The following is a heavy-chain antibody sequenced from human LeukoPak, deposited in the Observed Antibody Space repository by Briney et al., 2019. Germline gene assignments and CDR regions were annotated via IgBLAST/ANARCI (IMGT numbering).Heavy chain of an antibody. V-gene: IGHV5-51*01. CDR3: ARPNYYYDSSGYFYNWFDP. D-gene: IGHD3-22*01. J-gene: IGHJ5*02. Sequence: GESLKLSCKGSGYSFTSYWFVWVLQMPAKSLEWMGIIYPGDSDTSYCPSFQGQVTISADKSIPTAYLQWSSLKASDTGMYYCARPNYYYDSSGYFYNWFDPWGQGTLVTVSS. CDR2: IYPGDSDT. CDR1: GYSFTSYW.